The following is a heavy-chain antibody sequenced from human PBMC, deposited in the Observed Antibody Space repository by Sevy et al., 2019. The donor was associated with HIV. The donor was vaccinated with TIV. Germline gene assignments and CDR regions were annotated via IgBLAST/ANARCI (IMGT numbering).Heavy chain of an antibody. J-gene: IGHJ6*02. D-gene: IGHD3-3*01. CDR3: ARVRGYYDFWSGYFGNYYYGMDV. CDR2: ISAYNGNT. CDR1: GYTFTSYG. Sequence: ASVKVSCTASGYTFTSYGISWVRQAPGQGLEWMGWISAYNGNTNYAQKLQGRVTLTTDTSTSTAYMELRSLRSDDTAVYYCARVRGYYDFWSGYFGNYYYGMDVWGQGTTVTVSS. V-gene: IGHV1-18*01.